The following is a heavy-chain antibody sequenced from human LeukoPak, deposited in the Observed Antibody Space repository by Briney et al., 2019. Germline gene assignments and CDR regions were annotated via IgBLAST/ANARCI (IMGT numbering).Heavy chain of an antibody. CDR3: AKVGAYVATIADGIDV. Sequence: GGSLRLSCAASGFTFSSYAMSWVRQAPGKGLEWVSAISGSGGSTYYADSVKGRFTISRDNSKNTLYLQMNSLRAEDTAVYYCAKVGAYVATIADGIDVWGKGTTVTVSS. V-gene: IGHV3-23*01. CDR1: GFTFSSYA. CDR2: ISGSGGST. D-gene: IGHD5-12*01. J-gene: IGHJ6*04.